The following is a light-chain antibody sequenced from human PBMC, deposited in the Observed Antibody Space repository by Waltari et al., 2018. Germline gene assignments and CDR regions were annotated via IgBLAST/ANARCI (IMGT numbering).Light chain of an antibody. J-gene: IGLJ3*02. CDR2: DIK. CDR1: SSNIGKND. Sequence: QSVLTQPPSVSAAPGQKVTISCSGGSSNIGKNDVSWYQLVPEAAPKLLIYDIKERPSGIPDRVSGSKSGTSATRGITGLQTGDEADYYGGTWDSSLSVWLFGGGSMVTVL. V-gene: IGLV1-51*01. CDR3: GTWDSSLSVWL.